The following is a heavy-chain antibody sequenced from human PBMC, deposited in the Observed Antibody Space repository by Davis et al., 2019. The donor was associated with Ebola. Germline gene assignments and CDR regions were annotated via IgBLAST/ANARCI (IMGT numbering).Heavy chain of an antibody. V-gene: IGHV4-34*01. D-gene: IGHD5-18*01. CDR3: AGGYSYGQRWFDP. J-gene: IGHJ5*02. Sequence: SETLSLTCTVSGDSISDYYWSWIRQPPGKGLEWIGEINHSGSTNYNPSLKSRITISVDTSKNQFSLKLSSVTAADTAVYYCAGGYSYGQRWFDPWGQGTLVTVSS. CDR1: GDSISDYY. CDR2: INHSGST.